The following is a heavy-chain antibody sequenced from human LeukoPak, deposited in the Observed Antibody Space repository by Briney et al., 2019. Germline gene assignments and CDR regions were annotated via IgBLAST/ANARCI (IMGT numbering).Heavy chain of an antibody. CDR2: IYYSGST. V-gene: IGHV4-39*07. J-gene: IGHJ4*02. CDR3: ARDGGYNGFDY. CDR1: GGSISSSSYY. D-gene: IGHD3-16*01. Sequence: SETLSLTCTVSGGSISSSSYYWGWIRQPPGKGLEWIGSIYYSGSTYYNPSLKSRVTISVDTSKNQFSLKLSSVTAADTAVYYCARDGGYNGFDYWGQGTLVTVSS.